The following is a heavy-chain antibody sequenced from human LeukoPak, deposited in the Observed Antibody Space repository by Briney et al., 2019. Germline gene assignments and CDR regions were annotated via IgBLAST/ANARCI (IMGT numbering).Heavy chain of an antibody. D-gene: IGHD3-22*01. J-gene: IGHJ4*02. Sequence: SETLSLTCAVYGGSFSGYYWSRIRQPPGKGLEWIGEINHSGSTNYNPSLKSRVTISVDTSKNQFSLKLSSVTAADTAVYYCARGEVITMIVVVILNFDYRGQGTLVTVSS. CDR3: ARGEVITMIVVVILNFDY. V-gene: IGHV4-34*01. CDR1: GGSFSGYY. CDR2: INHSGST.